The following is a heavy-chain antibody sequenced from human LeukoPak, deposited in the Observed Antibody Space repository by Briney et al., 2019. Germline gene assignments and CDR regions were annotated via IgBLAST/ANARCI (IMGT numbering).Heavy chain of an antibody. CDR2: IKEDGSEK. CDR3: ARDSSGYQ. D-gene: IGHD3-22*01. CDR1: GFTFSTYW. V-gene: IGHV3-7*01. J-gene: IGHJ4*02. Sequence: HPGGSLRLSCAASGFTFSTYWMSWVHQAPGKGLEWVANIKEDGSEKYYGDSVKGRFTISRDNAKNSLYLEMNSLRVEDTAVYYCARDSSGYQWGQGTLVTVSS.